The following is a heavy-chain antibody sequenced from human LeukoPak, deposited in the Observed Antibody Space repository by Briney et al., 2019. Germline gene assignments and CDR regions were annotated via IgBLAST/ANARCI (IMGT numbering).Heavy chain of an antibody. V-gene: IGHV4-30-4*07. CDR2: IYYSGST. J-gene: IGHJ3*02. Sequence: SETLSLTCAVSGGSISSGGYSWSWIRQPPGKGLEWIGYIYYSGSTYYNPSLKSRATISVDTSKNQFSLKLSSVTAADTAVYYCARGSSNWNVDTFDIWGQGTMVTVSS. CDR1: GGSISSGGYS. D-gene: IGHD1-20*01. CDR3: ARGSSNWNVDTFDI.